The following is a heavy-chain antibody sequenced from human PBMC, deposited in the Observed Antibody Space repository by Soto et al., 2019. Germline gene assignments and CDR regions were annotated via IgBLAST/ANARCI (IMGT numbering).Heavy chain of an antibody. Sequence: EVQLLESGGGLVQPGGSLRLSCAASGFTFSSYAMSWVRQAPGKGLEWVSAISGSGGSTYYADSVKGRFTISRDNAKNSLYLQMNSLRDEDTAVYYCARDAPPYCSSTSCSYNWFDPWGQGTLVTVSS. CDR1: GFTFSSYA. CDR2: ISGSGGST. CDR3: ARDAPPYCSSTSCSYNWFDP. V-gene: IGHV3-23*01. J-gene: IGHJ5*02. D-gene: IGHD2-2*01.